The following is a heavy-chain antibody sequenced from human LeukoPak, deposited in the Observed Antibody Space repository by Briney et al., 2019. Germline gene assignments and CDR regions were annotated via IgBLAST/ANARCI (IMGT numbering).Heavy chain of an antibody. Sequence: SVKVSCKASGGTFSSYAISWVRQAPGQGLEWMGGIIPIFGTANYAQKFQGRVTITTDESTSTAYMELSRLRSEDTAVYYCARFLHGDSTKDAFDIWGQGTMVTVSS. V-gene: IGHV1-69*05. CDR2: IIPIFGTA. CDR1: GGTFSSYA. J-gene: IGHJ3*02. D-gene: IGHD4-17*01. CDR3: ARFLHGDSTKDAFDI.